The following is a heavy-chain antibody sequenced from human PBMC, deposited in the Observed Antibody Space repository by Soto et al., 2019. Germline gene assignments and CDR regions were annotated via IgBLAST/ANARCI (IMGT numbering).Heavy chain of an antibody. D-gene: IGHD6-13*01. J-gene: IGHJ5*02. Sequence: HPGGSLRLSCAASGFTFSSYAMHWVRQAPGKGLEWVAVISYDGSNKYYADSVKGRFTISRDNSKNTLYLQMNSLRAEDTAVYYCARALAPYSSSYIRWFDPWGQGTLVTVSS. CDR2: ISYDGSNK. V-gene: IGHV3-30-3*01. CDR3: ARALAPYSSSYIRWFDP. CDR1: GFTFSSYA.